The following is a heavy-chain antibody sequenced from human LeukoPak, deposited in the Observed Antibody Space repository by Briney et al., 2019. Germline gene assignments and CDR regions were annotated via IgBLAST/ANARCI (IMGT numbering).Heavy chain of an antibody. D-gene: IGHD6-13*01. CDR1: GFTFNKYA. J-gene: IGHJ3*02. V-gene: IGHV3-30-3*01. CDR2: VSYLGNDK. CDR3: ARGEGYSSSWNHDAFDI. Sequence: GRSLRLSCAASGFTFNKYAMHWVRQAPGKGLEWVAVVSYLGNDKFYADSVKGRFTISRDNSKNTLYLQMNSLRAEDTAVYYYARGEGYSSSWNHDAFDIWGQGTMVTVSS.